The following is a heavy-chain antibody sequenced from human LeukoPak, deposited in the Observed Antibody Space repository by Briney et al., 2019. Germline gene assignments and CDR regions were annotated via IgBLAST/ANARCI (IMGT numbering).Heavy chain of an antibody. CDR1: GFTFSSYE. CDR2: ISSSGSTI. Sequence: AGGSLRLSCAASGFTFSSYEMNWVRQAPGKGLEWVSYISSSGSTIYYADSVKGRFTISRDNAKNSLYLQMNSLRAEDTAVYYCARALGTYYYDSSGTDAFDIWGQGTMVTVSS. D-gene: IGHD3-22*01. J-gene: IGHJ3*02. V-gene: IGHV3-48*03. CDR3: ARALGTYYYDSSGTDAFDI.